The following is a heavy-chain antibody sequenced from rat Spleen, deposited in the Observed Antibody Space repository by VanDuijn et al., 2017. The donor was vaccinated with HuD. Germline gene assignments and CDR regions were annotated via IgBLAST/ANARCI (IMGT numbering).Heavy chain of an antibody. CDR2: ITNSGGST. CDR1: GFTFSNYG. J-gene: IGHJ2*01. V-gene: IGHV5-27*01. Sequence: EVQLVESGGGLVQPGRSLKLSCAASGFTFSNYGMAWVRQAPTKGLEWVASITNSGGSTYYRDSVKGRFTISRDNAKSTLYLQMDSLRSEDTATYYCTTYRTTPGVWGQGVMVTVSS. D-gene: IGHD1-10*01. CDR3: TTYRTTPGV.